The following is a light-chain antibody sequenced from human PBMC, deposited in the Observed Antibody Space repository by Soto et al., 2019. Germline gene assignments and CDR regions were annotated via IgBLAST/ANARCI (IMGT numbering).Light chain of an antibody. CDR2: DVS. CDR3: SSYTSSSTLGHVV. J-gene: IGLJ2*01. V-gene: IGLV2-14*01. CDR1: SSDVGGYNY. Sequence: QSALTQPASVSGSPGQSITISCTGTSSDVGGYNYVSWYQQHTGKAPKFMIYDVSIRPSGVSNRFSGSKSGNTASLTISSLQAEDEANYYCSSYTSSSTLGHVVFGGGTKVTVL.